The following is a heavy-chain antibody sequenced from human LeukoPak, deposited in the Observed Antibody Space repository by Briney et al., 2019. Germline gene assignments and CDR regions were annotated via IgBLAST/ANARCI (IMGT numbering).Heavy chain of an antibody. CDR3: ARDLAAAGTIVDYYYGMDV. CDR2: INPSSGGA. Sequence: ASVKVSCKASGYTFIGYYMHWVRQAPGQGLEWMGWINPSSGGANSAQKFQGRVTMTRDTSISSAYMELRRLTSDDTAVYYCARDLAAAGTIVDYYYGMDVWGQGTTVTVSS. D-gene: IGHD6-13*01. V-gene: IGHV1-2*02. CDR1: GYTFIGYY. J-gene: IGHJ6*02.